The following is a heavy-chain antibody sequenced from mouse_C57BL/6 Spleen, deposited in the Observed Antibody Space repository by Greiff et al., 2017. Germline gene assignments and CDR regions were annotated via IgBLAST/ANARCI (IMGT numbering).Heavy chain of an antibody. V-gene: IGHV1-52*01. CDR1: GYTFTSYW. CDR2: IDPSDSET. D-gene: IGHD1-1*01. J-gene: IGHJ3*01. Sequence: VQLQQPGAELVRPGSSVKLSCKASGYTFTSYWMHWVKQRPIQGLEWIGNIDPSDSETHYNQKFKDKATLTVDKSSSTAYMQLSSLTSEDSAVYYCAREDYGSPRLAYWGQGTLVTVSA. CDR3: AREDYGSPRLAY.